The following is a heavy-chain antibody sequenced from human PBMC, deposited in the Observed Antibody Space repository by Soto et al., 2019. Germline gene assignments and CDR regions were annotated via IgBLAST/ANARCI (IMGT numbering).Heavy chain of an antibody. CDR3: AKDQGGKPMITFGGVIAEYDY. D-gene: IGHD3-16*02. CDR1: GFTFSSYA. Sequence: GGSLRLSCAASGFTFSSYAMSWVRQAPGKGLEWVSAISGSGGSTYYADSVKGRFTISRDNSKNTLYLQMNSLRAEDTAVYYCAKDQGGKPMITFGGVIAEYDYWGQGTLVTVSS. J-gene: IGHJ4*02. CDR2: ISGSGGST. V-gene: IGHV3-23*01.